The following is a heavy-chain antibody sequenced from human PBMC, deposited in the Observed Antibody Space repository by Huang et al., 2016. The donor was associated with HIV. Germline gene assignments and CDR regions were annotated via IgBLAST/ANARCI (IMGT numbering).Heavy chain of an antibody. CDR2: ISNEGSTK. CDR3: ARSEPSRYYFDY. V-gene: IGHV3-30-3*01. Sequence: QVQLVESGGGVVQPGTSLRLSCGASGFTFSNYAMNWVRQAPGKRLRWVAGISNEGSTKYYADSVKGRFTISRDNSKNTVYLQMNSLRAEDTAVYYCARSEPSRYYFDYWGQGTLVTVSS. J-gene: IGHJ4*02. CDR1: GFTFSNYA.